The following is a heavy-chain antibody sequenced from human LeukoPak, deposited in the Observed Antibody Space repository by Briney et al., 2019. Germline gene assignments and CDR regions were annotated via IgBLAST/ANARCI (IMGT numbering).Heavy chain of an antibody. D-gene: IGHD5-12*01. Sequence: PSETLSLTCTVSGGSINSGDYYWSWIRQPAGKGLEWIGRISTSRSTNYNPSLKSRVTMSVDTSKNQLSLMLSSVTAADTAVYYCTRDSSWYDWFYDYWGQGTLVTVSS. CDR1: GGSINSGDYY. CDR3: TRDSSWYDWFYDY. J-gene: IGHJ4*02. V-gene: IGHV4-61*02. CDR2: ISTSRST.